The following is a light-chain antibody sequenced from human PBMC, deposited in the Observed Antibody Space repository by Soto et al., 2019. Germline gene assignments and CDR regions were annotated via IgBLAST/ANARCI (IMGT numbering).Light chain of an antibody. CDR1: SSDIGRYEF. Sequence: QSALTQPPSASGSLGQSVTISCTGTSSDIGRYEFVSWYQHHPGKAPKLIIYEVTERPSGVPDRFSGSKSGNTASLTVSGLQADDEADYYCGSYASATLIFGGGTKLTVL. CDR2: EVT. CDR3: GSYASATLI. J-gene: IGLJ2*01. V-gene: IGLV2-8*01.